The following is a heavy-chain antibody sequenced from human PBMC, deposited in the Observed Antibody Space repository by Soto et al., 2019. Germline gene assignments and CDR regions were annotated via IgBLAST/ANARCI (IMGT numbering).Heavy chain of an antibody. CDR3: ARDYDSSGYSRGFDY. CDR2: ISAYNGNA. J-gene: IGHJ4*02. Sequence: GASVKVSCKASGYTFTSYGTSWVRRAPGQGLEWMGWISAYNGNANYAQKLQGRVTMTTDTSTRTAYMELRSLRSEDTAVYYCARDYDSSGYSRGFDYWGQGTLVTVSS. V-gene: IGHV1-18*01. CDR1: GYTFTSYG. D-gene: IGHD3-22*01.